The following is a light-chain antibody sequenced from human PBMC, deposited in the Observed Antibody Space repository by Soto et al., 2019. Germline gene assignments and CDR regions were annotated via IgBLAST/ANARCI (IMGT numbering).Light chain of an antibody. J-gene: IGKJ5*01. CDR1: QSIVTY. CDR2: AAS. V-gene: IGKV1-9*01. Sequence: DIQMTQSPSSLSASVGDRVTITCRASQSIVTYLNWYLQKPGKAPKLLIYAASTLQSGVPSRFSGSGSGTEFTLTITSLQPEDFATYYCQQLNFFPITFGQGTRLEI. CDR3: QQLNFFPIT.